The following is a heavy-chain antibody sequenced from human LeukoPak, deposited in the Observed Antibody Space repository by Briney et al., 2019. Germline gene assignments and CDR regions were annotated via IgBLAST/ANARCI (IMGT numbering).Heavy chain of an antibody. J-gene: IGHJ5*02. CDR2: IYYSGST. D-gene: IGHD3-9*01. V-gene: IGHV4-39*07. CDR1: GGSISSSSYY. CDR3: ARDTSDILTGYYPNWFDP. Sequence: SETLSLTCTVSGGSISSSSYYWGWIRQPPGKGLEWIGSIYYSGSTYYNPSLKSRVTISVDTSKNQFSLKLSSVTAADTAVYYCARDTSDILTGYYPNWFDPWGQGTLVTVSS.